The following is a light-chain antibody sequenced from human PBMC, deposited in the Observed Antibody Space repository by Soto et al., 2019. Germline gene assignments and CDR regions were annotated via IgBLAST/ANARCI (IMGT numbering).Light chain of an antibody. CDR3: QSYDSSLSGYVV. CDR1: SSNIGAGYD. J-gene: IGLJ2*01. Sequence: QSVLTQPPSVSGAPGQRVTISCTGRSSNIGAGYDVHWYQQLPGTAPKLLIYGNSNRTSGVPDRFSGSKSGTSASLAITGLQAEDEADYYCQSYDSSLSGYVVFGGGTKLTVL. V-gene: IGLV1-40*01. CDR2: GNS.